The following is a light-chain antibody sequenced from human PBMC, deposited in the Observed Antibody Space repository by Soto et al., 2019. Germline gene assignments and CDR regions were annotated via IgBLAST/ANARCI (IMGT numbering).Light chain of an antibody. CDR1: QTISSW. CDR3: QRYKSYSEA. J-gene: IGKJ1*01. V-gene: IGKV1-5*03. CDR2: KAS. Sequence: DIQMTQSPSTLSGSVGDRVTITCRASQTISSWLAWYQQKPGKAPKLLIYKASTLKSGVPSRFSGSGSGTEFTLTISSLQPDDFAPYYCQRYKSYSEAFGQGTKVELK.